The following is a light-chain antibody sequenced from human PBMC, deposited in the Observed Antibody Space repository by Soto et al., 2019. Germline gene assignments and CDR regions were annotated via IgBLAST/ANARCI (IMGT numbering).Light chain of an antibody. J-gene: IGKJ5*01. CDR2: DAS. CDR3: QDYNSYPVS. Sequence: DIPVTQSPATLSAFVGDRFTISCRARQSIGTWLAWYQQKPGKAPKLLIYDASTLESGVPSRFSGSGSGTEFTLTISSLQPEDVATYYCQDYNSYPVSFGQGTRLETK. V-gene: IGKV1-5*01. CDR1: QSIGTW.